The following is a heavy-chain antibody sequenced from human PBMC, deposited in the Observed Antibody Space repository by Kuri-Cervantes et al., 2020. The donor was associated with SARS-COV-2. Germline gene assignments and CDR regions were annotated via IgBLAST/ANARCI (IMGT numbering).Heavy chain of an antibody. CDR3: AKIAVGVPVVADAFDF. CDR1: VYTFIDYH. D-gene: IGHD3-3*01. Sequence: ASVNVSCKASVYTFIDYHMHWVRQAPGQGLEWMGWINPNGGGTNYAQKFQGMVTMTSDTSIDTAYMELSGLRSGDTAVYYCAKIAVGVPVVADAFDFWGQGTLVTVSS. J-gene: IGHJ3*01. CDR2: INPNGGGT. V-gene: IGHV1-2*02.